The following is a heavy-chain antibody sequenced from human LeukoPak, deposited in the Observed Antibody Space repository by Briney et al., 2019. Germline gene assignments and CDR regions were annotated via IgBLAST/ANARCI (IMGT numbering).Heavy chain of an antibody. CDR3: ARGPLVTEQQLLP. Sequence: GGSLRLSCAASGFTFSSYAMSWVRQAPGKGLEWVSAISGSGGSTYYADSVKGRFTISRDNSKNTLYLQMNSLRAEDTGVYYCARGPLVTEQQLLPWGQGTLVTVSS. D-gene: IGHD6-13*01. J-gene: IGHJ5*02. V-gene: IGHV3-23*01. CDR2: ISGSGGST. CDR1: GFTFSSYA.